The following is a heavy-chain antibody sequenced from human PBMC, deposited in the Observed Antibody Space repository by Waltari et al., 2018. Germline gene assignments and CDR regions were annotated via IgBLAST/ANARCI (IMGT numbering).Heavy chain of an antibody. J-gene: IGHJ4*02. CDR2: IFFGGGDS. V-gene: IGHV3-30*19. D-gene: IGHD3-10*01. Sequence: QVQLVESGGGVVQPGMSLGLYCAASGFSLGTYGMHWVRQAPGKGLEWVALIFFGGGDSFYADSVRGRFTISRDNSKNTLYLDINSLRLDDTAIYYCAKDAFGNTYLDHWGQGTLVTVSS. CDR1: GFSLGTYG. CDR3: AKDAFGNTYLDH.